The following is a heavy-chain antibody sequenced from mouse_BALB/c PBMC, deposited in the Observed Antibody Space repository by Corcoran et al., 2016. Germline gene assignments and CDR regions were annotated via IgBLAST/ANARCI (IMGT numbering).Heavy chain of an antibody. CDR3: ANVGGNYWYFDV. CDR2: INPYNDGT. CDR1: GYTFTSYV. D-gene: IGHD2-1*01. V-gene: IGHV1S136*01. Sequence: EVQLQQSGPELVKPGASVKMSCKASGYTFTSYVMHWVKQKPGQGLEWIGYINPYNDGTKYNEKFKGKATLTSDKSSSTAYMELSSLPSEDSAVYYCANVGGNYWYFDVWGAGTTVTVSS. J-gene: IGHJ1*01.